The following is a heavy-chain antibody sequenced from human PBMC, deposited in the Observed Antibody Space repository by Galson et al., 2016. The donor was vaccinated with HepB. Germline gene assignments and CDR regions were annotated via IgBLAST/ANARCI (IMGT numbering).Heavy chain of an antibody. CDR3: ARETTLFYSAMDV. D-gene: IGHD2-21*01. J-gene: IGHJ6*02. CDR2: ISPSGEST. Sequence: SLRLSCAASGFSFSRFGMHWVRQAPGKGLEYVSGISPSGESTYHADSFKGRFTTSRDNFKNMLFLQMGGLRPDDTAVYYCARETTLFYSAMDVWGRGTTVTVSS. V-gene: IGHV3-64*02. CDR1: GFSFSRFG.